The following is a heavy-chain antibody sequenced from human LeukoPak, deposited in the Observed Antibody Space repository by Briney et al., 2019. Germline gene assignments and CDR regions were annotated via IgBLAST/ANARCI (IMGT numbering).Heavy chain of an antibody. CDR2: VSYDGSNK. V-gene: IGHV3-30*18. CDR1: GVTFSSYG. CDR3: AKDLERHIVVVTASAVDY. J-gene: IGHJ4*02. D-gene: IGHD2-21*02. Sequence: GGSLRLSCAASGVTFSSYGMHWVRQAPGKGLEWVAVVSYDGSNKYYADSVKGRFTISRDNSKNTLYLQMNSLRAEDTAVYYCAKDLERHIVVVTASAVDYWGQGTLVTVSS.